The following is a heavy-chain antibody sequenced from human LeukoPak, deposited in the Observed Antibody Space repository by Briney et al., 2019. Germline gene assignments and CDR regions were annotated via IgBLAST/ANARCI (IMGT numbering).Heavy chain of an antibody. CDR2: INPSGGST. CDR3: ARALTGTKVIDY. D-gene: IGHD1-7*01. J-gene: IGHJ4*02. V-gene: IGHV1-46*01. Sequence: GASVKVSCKASGYTFTSYYMHWVRQSPGQGLEWMGIINPSGGSTSYAQKFQGRVTMTRDTSTSTVYMELSSLRSEDTAVYYCARALTGTKVIDYWGQGTLVTVSS. CDR1: GYTFTSYY.